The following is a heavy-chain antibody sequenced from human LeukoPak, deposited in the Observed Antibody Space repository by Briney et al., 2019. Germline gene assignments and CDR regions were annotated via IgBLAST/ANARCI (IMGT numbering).Heavy chain of an antibody. D-gene: IGHD4-11*01. CDR2: IDANNGDT. CDR3: ARDPSSVTLYFFDY. Sequence: ASVKISCKASGYTFRGNYIHWLRQAPGQGLEWMGWIDANNGDTKSAQKFQGRVTMSRDTSISTAYMDLSSLSPDDAAVYHCARDPSSVTLYFFDYWGQGTLVTVSS. CDR1: GYTFRGNY. J-gene: IGHJ4*02. V-gene: IGHV1-2*02.